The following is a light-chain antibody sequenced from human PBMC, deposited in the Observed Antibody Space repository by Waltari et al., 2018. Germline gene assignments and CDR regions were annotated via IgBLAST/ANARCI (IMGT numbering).Light chain of an antibody. V-gene: IGKV3-11*01. CDR2: DAS. J-gene: IGKJ5*01. Sequence: EIVLTQSPATLSLSPGERATLSCRASQSVSRYLAWYQQKPGQAPRLLIYDASNRATGIPARFSGSGSGKDFTLTISGLEPEDFAVYYCQQRRNWPPITFGQGTRLEIK. CDR1: QSVSRY. CDR3: QQRRNWPPIT.